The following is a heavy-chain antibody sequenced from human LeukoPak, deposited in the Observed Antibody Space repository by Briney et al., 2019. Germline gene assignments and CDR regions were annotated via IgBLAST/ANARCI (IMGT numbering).Heavy chain of an antibody. CDR1: GFTFSSYW. D-gene: IGHD1-1*01. V-gene: IGHV4-39*01. J-gene: IGHJ4*02. Sequence: GSLRLSCEASGFTFSSYWMHWVRQAPGKGLEWIASIYSSGNTHSNPSLKSRVSISVDTSKNQVSLKLYSVTASDAAIYYCARHLSGTTMSHYFDFWGQGTLVTVSS. CDR3: ARHLSGTTMSHYFDF. CDR2: IYSSGNT.